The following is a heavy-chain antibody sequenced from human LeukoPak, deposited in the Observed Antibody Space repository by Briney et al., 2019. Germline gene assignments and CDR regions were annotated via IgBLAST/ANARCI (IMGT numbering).Heavy chain of an antibody. D-gene: IGHD3-3*01. J-gene: IGHJ4*02. V-gene: IGHV3-21*01. CDR2: ISSSSSYI. CDR1: GFTFSSYS. Sequence: GGSLRLSCAASGFTFSSYSMNWVRQAPGKGLEWVSSISSSSSYIYYADSVKGRFTISRDNAKNSLYLQTNSLRAEDTAVYYCARNDFWYGFDYWGQGTLVTVSS. CDR3: ARNDFWYGFDY.